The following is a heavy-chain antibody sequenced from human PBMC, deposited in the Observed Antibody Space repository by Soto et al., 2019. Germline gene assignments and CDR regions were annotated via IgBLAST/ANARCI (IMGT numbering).Heavy chain of an antibody. J-gene: IGHJ5*02. Sequence: GGSLRLSCAASGFTFSSYSMNWVRQAPGKGLEWVSYISSSSSTIFYSDSVKGRFTISRDNAKNARDLQMNSLRDEDTAVYYCARESRFLEWLSLPWFDPWGQGTLVTVSS. CDR3: ARESRFLEWLSLPWFDP. CDR2: ISSSSSTI. CDR1: GFTFSSYS. V-gene: IGHV3-48*02. D-gene: IGHD3-3*01.